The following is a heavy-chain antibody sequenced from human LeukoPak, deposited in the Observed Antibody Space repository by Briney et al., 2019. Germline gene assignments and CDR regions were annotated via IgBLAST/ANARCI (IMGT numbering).Heavy chain of an antibody. CDR2: INHSGST. D-gene: IGHD3-22*01. CDR3: ARGRYYYDSSGYYGN. J-gene: IGHJ4*02. CDR1: GGSFSGYY. V-gene: IGHV4-34*01. Sequence: SETLSPTCAVYGGSFSGYYWSWIRQPPGKGLEWIGEINHSGSTNYNPSLKSRVTISVDTSKNQSSLKLSSVTAADTAVYYCARGRYYYDSSGYYGNWGQGTLVTVSS.